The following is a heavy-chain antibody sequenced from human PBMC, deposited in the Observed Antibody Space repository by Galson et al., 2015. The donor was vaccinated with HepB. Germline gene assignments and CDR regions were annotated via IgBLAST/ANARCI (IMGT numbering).Heavy chain of an antibody. CDR1: GYTFTSYA. CDR2: INAGNGNT. CDR3: AREYSSSWDFDAFDI. V-gene: IGHV1-3*01. Sequence: SVKVSCKASGYTFTSYAMHWVRQPPGQRLEWMGWINAGNGNTKYSQKFQGRVTITRDTSASTAYMELSSLRSEDTAVYYCAREYSSSWDFDAFDIWGQGTMVTVSS. D-gene: IGHD6-13*01. J-gene: IGHJ3*02.